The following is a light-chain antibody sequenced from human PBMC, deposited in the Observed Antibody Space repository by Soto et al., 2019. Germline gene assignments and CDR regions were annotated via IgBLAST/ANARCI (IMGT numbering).Light chain of an antibody. V-gene: IGKV3-20*01. CDR2: DAF. J-gene: IGKJ1*01. CDR1: QSVSRNY. Sequence: EIVLTQSPGTLSLSPGERATPSCRASQSVSRNYLAWYQQRPGQAPRLLIYDAFNRATGIPDRFSGRGSGTDFTLTISRLEPEDFAVYYCQQYGDSPRTFGQGTKVEIK. CDR3: QQYGDSPRT.